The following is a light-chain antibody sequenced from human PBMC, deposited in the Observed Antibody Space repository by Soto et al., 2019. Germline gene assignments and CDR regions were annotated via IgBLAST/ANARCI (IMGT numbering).Light chain of an antibody. Sequence: MVMTQSPATLSVSPGEGVTLSCRASENVGTNLAWYQQKPGQAPRLLIYGSSTRSTGIPATFSGSGSGTEFTLTISSLQSEESAVYYCQQYNNWGLSFGGGTKLEIK. V-gene: IGKV3D-15*01. CDR2: GSS. CDR1: ENVGTN. J-gene: IGKJ4*01. CDR3: QQYNNWGLS.